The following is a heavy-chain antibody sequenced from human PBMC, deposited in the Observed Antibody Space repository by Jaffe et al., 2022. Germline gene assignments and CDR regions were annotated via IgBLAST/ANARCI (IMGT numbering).Heavy chain of an antibody. D-gene: IGHD5-12*01. CDR3: VRQHVDIVATITWFDP. J-gene: IGHJ5*02. V-gene: IGHV5-51*01. CDR2: IYPGDSDT. CDR1: GYSFTSYW. Sequence: EVQLVQSGAEVKKPGESLKISCKGSGYSFTSYWIGWVRQMPGKGLEWMGIIYPGDSDTRYSPSFQGQVTISADKSISTAYLQWSSLKASDTAMYYCVRQHVDIVATITWFDPWGQGTLVTVSS.